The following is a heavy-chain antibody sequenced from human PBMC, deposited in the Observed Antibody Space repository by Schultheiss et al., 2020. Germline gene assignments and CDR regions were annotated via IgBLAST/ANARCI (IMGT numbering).Heavy chain of an antibody. CDR3: ARLSGTYGRDCDY. CDR2: IYHSGST. V-gene: IGHV4-39*01. J-gene: IGHJ4*02. D-gene: IGHD1-26*01. Sequence: SETLSLTCTVSGGSISSGGYYWSWIRQPPGKGLEWIGEIYHSGSTNYNPSLKSRVTISVDKSKNQFSLKLTSVTAADTAVYYCARLSGTYGRDCDYWGQGTLVTVSS. CDR1: GGSISSGGYY.